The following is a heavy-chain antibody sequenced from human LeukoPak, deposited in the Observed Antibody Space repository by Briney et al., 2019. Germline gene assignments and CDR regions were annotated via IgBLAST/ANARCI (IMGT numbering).Heavy chain of an antibody. J-gene: IGHJ4*02. CDR2: IIPIFGTA. CDR1: GGTFSSYA. V-gene: IGHV1-69*06. D-gene: IGHD5-18*01. Sequence: GASVKVSFKASGGTFSSYAISWVRQAPGQGLEWVGGIIPIFGTANYAQKFQGRVTITADKSTSTAYMELSSLRSEDTAVYYCARGYRGYSYGFDYWGQGTLVTVSS. CDR3: ARGYRGYSYGFDY.